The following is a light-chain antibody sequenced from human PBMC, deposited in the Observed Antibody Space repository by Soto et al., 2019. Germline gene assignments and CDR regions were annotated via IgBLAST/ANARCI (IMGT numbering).Light chain of an antibody. CDR1: QSVSSSY. Sequence: EIVLTQSPGTLSLSPGERATLSCRASQSVSSSYLAWYQQKPGQAPRLLIYGASSRATGIPDRFSGSGSGTDFTLTISRLEPEDFATYYCPKYDSAPWTFGQGTKVEIK. CDR2: GAS. CDR3: PKYDSAPWT. V-gene: IGKV3-20*01. J-gene: IGKJ1*01.